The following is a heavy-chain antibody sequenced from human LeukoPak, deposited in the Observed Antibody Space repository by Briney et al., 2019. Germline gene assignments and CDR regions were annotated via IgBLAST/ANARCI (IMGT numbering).Heavy chain of an antibody. CDR3: ARHRAGAGYYFDY. J-gene: IGHJ4*02. Sequence: PSETLSLTCTVSGGSISSSSYYWGWIRQPPGKGLEWIGSMYYSGSTYDNPSLKSRVTISIDTAKNQLSLKLSSVTAADTAVYYCARHRAGAGYYFDYWGQGTLVTVSP. V-gene: IGHV4-39*01. CDR2: MYYSGST. D-gene: IGHD6-13*01. CDR1: GGSISSSSYY.